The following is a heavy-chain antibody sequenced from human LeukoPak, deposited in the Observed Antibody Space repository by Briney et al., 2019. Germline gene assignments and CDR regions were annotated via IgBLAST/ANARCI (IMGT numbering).Heavy chain of an antibody. Sequence: GESLKISCKGSGYSFTSYWIGWVRQMPGKGLEWMGIIYPGDSDTRYSPSFQGQVTFSADKSINTAYLQWSTLKASDTAMYYCARREYYGSGSYSLDYWGQGTLVTVSS. J-gene: IGHJ4*02. V-gene: IGHV5-51*01. CDR2: IYPGDSDT. CDR1: GYSFTSYW. D-gene: IGHD3-10*01. CDR3: ARREYYGSGSYSLDY.